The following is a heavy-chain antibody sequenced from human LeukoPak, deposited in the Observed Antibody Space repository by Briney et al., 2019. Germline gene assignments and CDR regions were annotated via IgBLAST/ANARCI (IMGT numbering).Heavy chain of an antibody. CDR2: IYSGGST. CDR1: GFNFDDYG. D-gene: IGHD6-19*01. CDR3: AREIAVASSYYFDY. J-gene: IGHJ4*02. V-gene: IGHV3-53*01. Sequence: GGSLRLSCAASGFNFDDYGMSWVRQAPGKGLEWVSVIYSGGSTYYADSVKGRFTISRDNSKNTLYLQMNSLRAEDTAVYYCAREIAVASSYYFDYWGQGTLVTVSS.